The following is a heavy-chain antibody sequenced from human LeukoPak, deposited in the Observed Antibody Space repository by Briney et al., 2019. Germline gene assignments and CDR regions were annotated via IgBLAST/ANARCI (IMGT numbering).Heavy chain of an antibody. CDR1: GYTFTSYA. Sequence: GASVKVSCRASGYTFTSYAMHWVRQAPGQRLEWMGWINAGNGNTKYSQKVQGRVTITRDTSASTAYMELSSLRSEDTAVYYCARDRDNLIFDYWGQGTLVTVSS. J-gene: IGHJ4*02. CDR2: INAGNGNT. D-gene: IGHD3-9*01. CDR3: ARDRDNLIFDY. V-gene: IGHV1-3*01.